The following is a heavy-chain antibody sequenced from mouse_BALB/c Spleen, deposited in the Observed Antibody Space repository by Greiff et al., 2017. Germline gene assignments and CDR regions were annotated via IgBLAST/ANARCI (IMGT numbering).Heavy chain of an antibody. CDR2: ISSGGSYT. Sequence: EVKLVESGGGLVKPGGSLKLSCAASGFAFSSYDMSWVRQTPEKRLEWVAYISSGGSYTYYPDTVTGRFTISRDNAKNTLYLEMSSLRSEDTAMYYCARDITTRFAYWGQGTLVTVSA. CDR3: ARDITTRFAY. D-gene: IGHD1-2*01. J-gene: IGHJ3*01. CDR1: GFAFSSYD. V-gene: IGHV5-9-4*01.